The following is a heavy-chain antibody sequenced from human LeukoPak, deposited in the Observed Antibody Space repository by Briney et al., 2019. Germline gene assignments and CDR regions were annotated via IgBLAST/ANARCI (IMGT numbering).Heavy chain of an antibody. Sequence: SETLSLTCTVSGGSISSGGYYWSWIRQHPGKGLEWIGEINHSGSTNYNPSLKSRVTISVDTSKNQFSLKLSSVTAADTAVYYCARGGRFGRFDYWGQGTLVTVSS. CDR1: GGSISSGGYY. CDR3: ARGGRFGRFDY. CDR2: INHSGST. V-gene: IGHV4-39*07. J-gene: IGHJ4*02. D-gene: IGHD3-10*01.